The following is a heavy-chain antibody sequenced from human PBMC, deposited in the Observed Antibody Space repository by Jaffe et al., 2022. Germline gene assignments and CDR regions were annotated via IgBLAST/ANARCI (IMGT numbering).Heavy chain of an antibody. J-gene: IGHJ5*02. CDR1: GFTLGDYA. V-gene: IGHV3-49*04. CDR2: IRTKTYGETT. D-gene: IGHD3-10*01. CDR3: NRDASYGPGSPKTTNWFDT. Sequence: EVQLVESGGGLVQPGRSLRLSCTASGFTLGDYAVAWVRQAPGKGPEWVGFIRTKTYGETTAYAASVKGRFTISRDDSKSIAHLQMNSLTIEDTAVYYCNRDASYGPGSPKTTNWFDTWGQGTLVTVSS.